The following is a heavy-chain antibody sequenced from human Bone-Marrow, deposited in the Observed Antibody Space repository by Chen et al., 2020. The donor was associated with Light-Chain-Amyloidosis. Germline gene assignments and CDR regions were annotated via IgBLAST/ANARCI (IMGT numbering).Heavy chain of an antibody. CDR2: ISESGHST. CDR1: GFTFSNFA. J-gene: IGHJ4*02. D-gene: IGHD4-17*01. CDR3: AKGAGGDYERY. Sequence: EVQLLESGGGLVQPGGSLRLSCAASGFTFSNFALNWVRQAPGKGLEWVSAISESGHSTYYADSVKVRFTISRDISKNTLYLQMDSLRAEDTAAYYCAKGAGGDYERYWGQGTLVTVSS. V-gene: IGHV3-23*01.